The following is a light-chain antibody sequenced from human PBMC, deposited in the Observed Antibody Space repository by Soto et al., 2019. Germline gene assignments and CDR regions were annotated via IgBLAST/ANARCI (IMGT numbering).Light chain of an antibody. Sequence: DNYFTQAPSSLGASVGDRVTITCRASQAISNSVAWYQQKPGKPPKLLIYEDSTLQSGVPSRFSGRSGGTQSILTLASLQPEDFGTYNCQQVKSYPRSFGRGTKVDIK. CDR1: QAISNS. CDR2: EDS. V-gene: IGKV1-9*01. J-gene: IGKJ1*01. CDR3: QQVKSYPRS.